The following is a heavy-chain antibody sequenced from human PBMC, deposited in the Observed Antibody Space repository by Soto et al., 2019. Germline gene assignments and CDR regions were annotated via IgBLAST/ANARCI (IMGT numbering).Heavy chain of an antibody. V-gene: IGHV4-59*01. CDR1: GGSISSYY. D-gene: IGHD6-13*01. J-gene: IGHJ5*02. CDR2: IYYSGST. CDR3: ARSGSSWYPYWFDP. Sequence: QVQLQESGPGLVKPSETLSLTCTVSGGSISSYYWSWIRQPPGKGLEWIGYIYYSGSTNYNPSLKSRVTISVDTSKNQFSLKLSSVTAADTAVYYCARSGSSWYPYWFDPWGQGTLVTVSS.